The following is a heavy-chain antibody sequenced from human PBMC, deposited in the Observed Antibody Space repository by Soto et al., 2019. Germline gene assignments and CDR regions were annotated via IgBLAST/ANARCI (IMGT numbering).Heavy chain of an antibody. V-gene: IGHV1-69*04. D-gene: IGHD2-21*01. J-gene: IGHJ3*02. CDR1: GCTFSSYT. CDR3: ARESAYCGGDCPRAAFDI. CDR2: IIPILGIA. Sequence: ASVKVSCKASGCTFSSYTISWVRQAPGQGLEWMGRIIPILGIANYAQKFQGRVTITADNSTSTAYMELSSLRSEDTGVYYCARESAYCGGDCPRAAFDIWGQGTMVTVSS.